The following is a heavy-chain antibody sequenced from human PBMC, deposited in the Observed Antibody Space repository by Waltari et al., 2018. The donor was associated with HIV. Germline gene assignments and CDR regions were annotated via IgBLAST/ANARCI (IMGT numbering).Heavy chain of an antibody. CDR1: GGSISSSSYY. CDR3: ARERYCSGGSCPFDY. CDR2: IYYSGST. D-gene: IGHD2-15*01. J-gene: IGHJ4*02. V-gene: IGHV4-39*07. Sequence: QLQLQESGPGLVKPSETLSLTCTVSGGSISSSSYYWGWIRKPPGKGLEWIGSIYYSGSTYYSPSLKRRVTISVDTSKNQFSLKLSSVTAADTAVYYCARERYCSGGSCPFDYGGQGTLVTVSS.